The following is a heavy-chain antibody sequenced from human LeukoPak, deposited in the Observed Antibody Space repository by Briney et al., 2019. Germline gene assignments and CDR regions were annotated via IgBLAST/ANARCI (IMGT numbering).Heavy chain of an antibody. CDR2: IYTSGST. D-gene: IGHD4-17*01. V-gene: IGHV4-4*07. CDR1: GGSISSYY. J-gene: IGHJ2*01. Sequence: SETLSLTCTVSGGSISSYYWSWIRQPAGKGLEWIGRIYTSGSTNYNPSLKSRVTMSVDTSKNQFSLELSSVTAADTAVYYCARDEDYGDYWYFDLWGRGTLVTVSS. CDR3: ARDEDYGDYWYFDL.